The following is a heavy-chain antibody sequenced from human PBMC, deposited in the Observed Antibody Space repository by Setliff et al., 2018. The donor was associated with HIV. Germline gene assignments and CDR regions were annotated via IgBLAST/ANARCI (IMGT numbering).Heavy chain of an antibody. CDR2: NSGTT. V-gene: IGHV4-39*01. CDR3: ARLPGDRYSIAWDYYIDY. CDR1: GGSIRSSTYY. J-gene: IGHJ4*02. D-gene: IGHD6-19*01. Sequence: SETLSLTCTVSGGSIRSSTYYCGWIRQPPGKGLEWIGSNSGTTCYNPSLQSRVAISVDTSKNQFSLKLSSVTAADTAFYYCARLPGDRYSIAWDYYIDYWGQGTLVTVSS.